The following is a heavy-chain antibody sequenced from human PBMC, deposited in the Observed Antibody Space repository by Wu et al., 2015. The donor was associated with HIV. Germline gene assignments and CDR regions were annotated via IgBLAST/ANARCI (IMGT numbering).Heavy chain of an antibody. Sequence: QVQLVQSGAEVKKPGASVKVSCKASGYTFITYGISWVRQAPGQGLEWMGWISTYNGNTNYAQKLQGRVTMTTDTSTSTAYMELRSLRSDDTAVYYCAXQYSSTWRYYYYYMDVWARDHGHRLL. CDR2: ISTYNGNT. CDR1: GYTFITYG. CDR3: AXQYSSTWRYYYYYMDV. V-gene: IGHV1-18*01. D-gene: IGHD6-13*01. J-gene: IGHJ6*03.